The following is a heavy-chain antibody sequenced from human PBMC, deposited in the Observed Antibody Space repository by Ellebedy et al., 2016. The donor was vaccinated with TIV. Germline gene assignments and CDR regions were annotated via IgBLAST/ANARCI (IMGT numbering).Heavy chain of an antibody. CDR1: GYTFTSYY. J-gene: IGHJ5*02. D-gene: IGHD6-6*01. Sequence: ASVKVSCXASGYTFTSYYMHWVRQAPGQGLEWMGIINPSGGSTSYAQKFQGRVTMTRDTSTSTVYMELSSLRSEDTAVYYCARDKEYSSSFGPLFDPWGQGTLVTVSS. CDR2: INPSGGST. V-gene: IGHV1-46*01. CDR3: ARDKEYSSSFGPLFDP.